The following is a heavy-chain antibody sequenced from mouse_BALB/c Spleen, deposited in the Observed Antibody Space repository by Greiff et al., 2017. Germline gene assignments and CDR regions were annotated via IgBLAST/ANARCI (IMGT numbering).Heavy chain of an antibody. Sequence: QVQLQQSGAELAKPGASVKMSCKASGYTFTSYWMHWVKQRPGQGLEWIGYINPSTGYTEYNQKLKDKATLTADKSSSATYMQLSSLTSDDSAVYYCARCPYYDYDGYYAMDYWGQGTSVTVSS. CDR2: INPSTGYT. CDR1: GYTFTSYW. CDR3: ARCPYYDYDGYYAMDY. D-gene: IGHD2-4*01. J-gene: IGHJ4*01. V-gene: IGHV1-7*01.